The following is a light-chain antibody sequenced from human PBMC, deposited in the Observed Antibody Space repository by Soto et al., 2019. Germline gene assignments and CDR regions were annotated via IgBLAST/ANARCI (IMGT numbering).Light chain of an antibody. CDR1: QSVSSSY. CDR2: GAS. Sequence: EIVLTQSPGTLSLSPGERATLSCRASQSVSSSYLAWYQQKPGQAPRLLIYGASSRATGIPDRFSGSGSGTDFTLTISRLEPEDFAVYYCQQYVISPFFGPGTKVDIK. V-gene: IGKV3-20*01. CDR3: QQYVISPF. J-gene: IGKJ3*01.